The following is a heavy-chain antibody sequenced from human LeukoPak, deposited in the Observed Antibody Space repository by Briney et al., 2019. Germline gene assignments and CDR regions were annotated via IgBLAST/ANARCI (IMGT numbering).Heavy chain of an antibody. V-gene: IGHV1-18*01. CDR2: ISAYNGNT. CDR3: ARERVVSPHNWFDP. Sequence: ASVTVSCQASGYTFTSYGISWVRPAPGQGLEWMGWISAYNGNTNYAQKLQGRVTMTTDTSTSTAYMELRSLRSDDTAVYYCARERVVSPHNWFDPWGQGTLVTVSS. J-gene: IGHJ5*02. D-gene: IGHD2-15*01. CDR1: GYTFTSYG.